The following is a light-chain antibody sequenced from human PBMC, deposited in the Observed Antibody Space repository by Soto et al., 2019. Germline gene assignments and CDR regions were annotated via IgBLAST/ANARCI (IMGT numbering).Light chain of an antibody. CDR1: QSGSRN. Sequence: IVMTQSPATLSVTSGERATLSCRASQSGSRNLAWYQQKPGQAPRLLMYGASTRATGIPARFSGSGSGTEFTLTISSLQSEDFAVYYCQEYDKWLTWTFGHGTKV. CDR3: QEYDKWLTWT. J-gene: IGKJ1*01. CDR2: GAS. V-gene: IGKV3-15*01.